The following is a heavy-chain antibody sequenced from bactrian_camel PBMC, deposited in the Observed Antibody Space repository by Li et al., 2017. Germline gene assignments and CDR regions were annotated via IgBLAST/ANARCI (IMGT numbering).Heavy chain of an antibody. CDR3: AADPSNGWLQWNY. CDR1: GFTFSTSA. V-gene: IGHV3S9*01. CDR2: IGSSGTP. D-gene: IGHD5*01. J-gene: IGHJ4*01. Sequence: VQLVESGGGLVQPGGSLRLSCLSSGFTFSTSAAAWVRQTPGKGFEWVATIGSSGTPSYGASVNGRFAITRDNAKNTVYLQMNSLTTEDIGVYYCAADPSNGWLQWNYWGQGTQVTVS.